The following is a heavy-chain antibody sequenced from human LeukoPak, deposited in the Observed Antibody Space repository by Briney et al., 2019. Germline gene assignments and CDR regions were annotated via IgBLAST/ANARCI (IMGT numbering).Heavy chain of an antibody. CDR3: ARIVVGRALWFGELFDY. J-gene: IGHJ4*02. CDR2: IKQDGSEK. Sequence: WGSLRLSCAASGFTFSSYWMSWVRQAPGKGLEWVANIKQDGSEKYYVDSVKGRFTISRDNAKNSLYLQMNSLRAEDTAVYYCARIVVGRALWFGELFDYWGQGTLVTVSS. D-gene: IGHD3-10*01. CDR1: GFTFSSYW. V-gene: IGHV3-7*01.